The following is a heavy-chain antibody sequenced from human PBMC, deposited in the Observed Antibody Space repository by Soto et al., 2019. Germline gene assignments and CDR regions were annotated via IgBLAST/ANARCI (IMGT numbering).Heavy chain of an antibody. Sequence: GESLKISCAASGFTFSIYAMSWVRQAPGKGLEWVSVISGSGDSTYYADSVKGRFTISRDNSKNTLYLLMNSLRADDTAVYYCAKDLEGYIGINYGSFDYWGQGTLVTVSS. V-gene: IGHV3-23*01. CDR2: ISGSGDST. CDR1: GFTFSIYA. J-gene: IGHJ4*02. D-gene: IGHD1-26*01. CDR3: AKDLEGYIGINYGSFDY.